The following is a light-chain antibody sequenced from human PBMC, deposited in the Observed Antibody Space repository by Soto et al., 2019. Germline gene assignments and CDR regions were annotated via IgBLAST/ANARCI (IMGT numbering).Light chain of an antibody. CDR2: SAF. V-gene: IGKV3-20*01. J-gene: IGKJ1*01. Sequence: EIVLTQSPGTLSLSPGERGALSCRASQSVSGNYVAWYQQKPGQAPRLLIYSAFSRATGIPERFSGSGSGTDFTLTISRLEPEDFAVYYCQYYGSSPWTFGQGTKVEIK. CDR1: QSVSGNY. CDR3: QYYGSSPWT.